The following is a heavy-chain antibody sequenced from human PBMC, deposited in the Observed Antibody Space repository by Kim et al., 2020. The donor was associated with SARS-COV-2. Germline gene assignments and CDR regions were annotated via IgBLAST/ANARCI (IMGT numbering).Heavy chain of an antibody. V-gene: IGHV4-59*13. J-gene: IGHJ3*02. CDR3: ARVSRHYFWSGYGQNGLNNAFDI. CDR1: GGSISSYY. Sequence: SETLSLTCTVSGGSISSYYWSWIRQPPGKGLEWIGYIYYSGSTNYNPSLKSRVTISVDTSKNQFSLKLSSVTAADTAVYYCARVSRHYFWSGYGQNGLNNAFDIWGQGTMVTVSS. CDR2: IYYSGST. D-gene: IGHD3-3*01.